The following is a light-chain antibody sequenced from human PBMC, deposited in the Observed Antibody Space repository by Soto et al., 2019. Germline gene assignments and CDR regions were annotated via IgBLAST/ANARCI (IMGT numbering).Light chain of an antibody. CDR3: QQYGSSAFT. J-gene: IGKJ3*01. CDR2: GAS. Sequence: EIVLTQSPGTLYLSPGERATLSCRASQSVSNSYLVWYQQKPGQAPRLLIYGASSRATGIPDRFSGSGSGTDFTLTISRLEPEDFAVYYCQQYGSSAFTFGPGTKVDIK. V-gene: IGKV3-20*01. CDR1: QSVSNSY.